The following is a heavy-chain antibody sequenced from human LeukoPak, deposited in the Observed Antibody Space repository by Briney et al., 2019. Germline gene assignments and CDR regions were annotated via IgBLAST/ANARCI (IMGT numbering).Heavy chain of an antibody. CDR1: GGSFSGYY. J-gene: IGHJ4*02. D-gene: IGHD3-22*01. CDR2: INHSGST. Sequence: SETLSLTSAVYGGSFSGYYWSWIRQPPGKGLEWIGEINHSGSTNYNPSLKSRVTISVDTSKNQFSLKLSSVTAADTAVYYCARGTMIVVVTNFDYWGQGTLVTVSS. CDR3: ARGTMIVVVTNFDY. V-gene: IGHV4-34*01.